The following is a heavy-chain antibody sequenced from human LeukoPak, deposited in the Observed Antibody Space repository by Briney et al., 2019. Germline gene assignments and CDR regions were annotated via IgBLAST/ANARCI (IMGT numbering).Heavy chain of an antibody. D-gene: IGHD4-11*01. CDR1: GFTFSNYG. J-gene: IGHJ4*02. CDR3: ARGGLTKLDY. V-gene: IGHV3-30*03. CDR2: ISFDGSDK. Sequence: GGSLRLPCAASGFTFSNYGMHWVRQAPGKGLEWAAAISFDGSDKHYADSVKGRFTISRDNSKKTLYLQMNSLRAEDTAVYYCARGGLTKLDYWGQGTLVTVSS.